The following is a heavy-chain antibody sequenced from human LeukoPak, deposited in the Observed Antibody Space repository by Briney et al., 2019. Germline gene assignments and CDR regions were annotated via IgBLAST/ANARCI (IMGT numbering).Heavy chain of an antibody. CDR2: MNPNSGNT. J-gene: IGHJ6*03. Sequence: GASVKVSCKASGYTFTSYDINWVRQATGQGLEWMGWMNPNSGNTGYAQKFQGRVTMTRNTSIGTAYMELSSLRSEDTAVYYCARAVRGVIIKNYYYYMDVWGKGTTVTVSS. CDR1: GYTFTSYD. D-gene: IGHD3-10*01. V-gene: IGHV1-8*01. CDR3: ARAVRGVIIKNYYYYMDV.